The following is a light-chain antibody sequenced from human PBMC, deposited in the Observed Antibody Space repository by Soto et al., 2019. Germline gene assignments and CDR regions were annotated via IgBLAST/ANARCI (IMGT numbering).Light chain of an antibody. V-gene: IGLV2-14*01. CDR1: SSDVGGYNY. CDR2: DVS. J-gene: IGLJ1*01. CDR3: SSYTRRV. Sequence: QSVLTQPASVSGSPGQSITISCTGTSSDVGGYNYVSWYQQHPGKAPKLMIYDVSNRPSGVSNRFSGSKSGNTASLTISGLQAEDEADYYCSSYTRRVFGTGTKVTAL.